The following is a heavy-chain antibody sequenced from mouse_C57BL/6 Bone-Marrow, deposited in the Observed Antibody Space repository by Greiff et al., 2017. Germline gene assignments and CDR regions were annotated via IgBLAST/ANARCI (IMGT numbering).Heavy chain of an antibody. CDR1: GYTFTSYW. V-gene: IGHV1-7*01. J-gene: IGHJ1*03. CDR3: AIEPLWYFDV. Sequence: QVQLKESGAELAKPGASVKLSCKASGYTFTSYWMHWVKQRPGQGLEWIGYINPSSGYTKYNQKFKDKAKLTADKSSSTAYMQLSSLTYEDSAVYYCAIEPLWYFDVWGTGTTVTVSS. CDR2: INPSSGYT.